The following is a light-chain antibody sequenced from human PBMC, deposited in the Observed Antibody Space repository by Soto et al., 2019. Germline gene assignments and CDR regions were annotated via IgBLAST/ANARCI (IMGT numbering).Light chain of an antibody. Sequence: DIQLTQSPSFLSTSVGDRVTITCRASQDIRNYLAWYQQKPGEAPKVLIYAASTLLSGVPSRFSGSGSGTEFSLTISSLQPEDFATYYCQQLDSYPRTFGQGTKGXIK. CDR2: AAS. CDR1: QDIRNY. V-gene: IGKV1-9*01. J-gene: IGKJ1*01. CDR3: QQLDSYPRT.